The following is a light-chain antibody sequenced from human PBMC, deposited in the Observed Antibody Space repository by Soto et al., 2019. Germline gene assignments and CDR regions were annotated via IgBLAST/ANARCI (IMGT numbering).Light chain of an antibody. V-gene: IGKV3-20*01. CDR2: GAS. CDR3: QQYGSSPLT. CDR1: QSVTSSY. J-gene: IGKJ3*01. Sequence: EIVLTQSPGTQSLSPGERATLTCRASQSVTSSYLAWYQQKPGQAPRLLMYGASSRATGIPDRFSGSGSGTDFTLTISRLEPEDFAVYYCQQYGSSPLTFGPGTKVDIK.